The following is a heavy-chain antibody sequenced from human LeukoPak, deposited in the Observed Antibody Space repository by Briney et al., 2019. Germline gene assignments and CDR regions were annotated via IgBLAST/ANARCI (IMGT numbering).Heavy chain of an antibody. V-gene: IGHV1-69*13. CDR2: IIPIFGTA. CDR3: ARELDFWSDSMDV. D-gene: IGHD3-3*01. J-gene: IGHJ6*02. CDR1: GYTFTSYY. Sequence: SVKVSCKASGYTFTSYYMHWVRQAPGQGLEWMGGIIPIFGTANYAQKFQGRVTITADESTSTAYMELSSLRSEDTAVYYCARELDFWSDSMDVWGQGTTVTVSS.